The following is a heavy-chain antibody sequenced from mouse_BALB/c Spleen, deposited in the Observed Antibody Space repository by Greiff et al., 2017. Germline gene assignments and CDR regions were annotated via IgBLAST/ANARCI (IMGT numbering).Heavy chain of an antibody. CDR1: GFTFSSFG. D-gene: IGHD2-2*01. CDR3: ARWFYYAMDY. Sequence: EVKLMESGGGLVQPGGSRKLSCAASGFTFSSFGMHWVRQAPEKGLEWVAYISSGSSTIYYADTVKGRFTISRDNPKNTLFLQMTSLRSEDTAMYYCARWFYYAMDYWGQGTSVTVSS. V-gene: IGHV5-17*02. J-gene: IGHJ4*01. CDR2: ISSGSSTI.